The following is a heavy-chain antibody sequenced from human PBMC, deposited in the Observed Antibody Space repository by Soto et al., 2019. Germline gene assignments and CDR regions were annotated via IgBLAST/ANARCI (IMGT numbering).Heavy chain of an antibody. CDR3: ARGQRFSDWFDP. J-gene: IGHJ5*02. V-gene: IGHV4-4*07. CDR2: IYSSGST. Sequence: QVHLQESGPGLVKPSETLSLTCTVSGGAISSYYWTWIRQPAGKGLEWIGRIYSSGSTKYNPSLRSRVTMSLDTSKNQFSLRLTSVTAADTALYYCARGQRFSDWFDPWGQGTLVTVSS. D-gene: IGHD3-3*01. CDR1: GGAISSYY.